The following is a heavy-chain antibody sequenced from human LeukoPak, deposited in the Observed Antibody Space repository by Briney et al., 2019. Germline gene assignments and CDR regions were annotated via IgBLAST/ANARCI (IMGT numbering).Heavy chain of an antibody. CDR3: ANPQSRGYDYLDY. D-gene: IGHD5-12*01. J-gene: IGHJ4*02. CDR1: GFTFGNYG. Sequence: GGSLRLSCAASGFTFGNYGMRWVRQAPGKGLEWVAVLSYDGGEKYYADSVKGRFTISRDNSRNTLYLQMNSLRAEDTAVYYCANPQSRGYDYLDYWGQGTLVTVSS. V-gene: IGHV3-30*18. CDR2: LSYDGGEK.